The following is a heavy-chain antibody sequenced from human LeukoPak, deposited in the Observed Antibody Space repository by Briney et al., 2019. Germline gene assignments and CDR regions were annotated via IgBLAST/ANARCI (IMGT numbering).Heavy chain of an antibody. Sequence: GGSLRLSCAASGFTFSSYSMNWVRQAPGKGLEWVSSISSSSSYIYYADSVKGRFTISRDNSKNTLYLQMNSLRAEDTAVYYCASEGYSGSSLGELSFDPWGQGTLVTVSS. V-gene: IGHV3-21*01. CDR3: ASEGYSGSSLGELSFDP. D-gene: IGHD1-26*01. CDR2: ISSSSSYI. CDR1: GFTFSSYS. J-gene: IGHJ5*02.